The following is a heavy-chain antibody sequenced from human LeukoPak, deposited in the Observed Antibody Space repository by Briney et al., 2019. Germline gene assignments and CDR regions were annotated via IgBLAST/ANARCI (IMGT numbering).Heavy chain of an antibody. J-gene: IGHJ4*02. CDR1: GYSFTSYW. CDR3: ARHRPGYCSSTSCYE. CDR2: IEPSDSYT. Sequence: PGESLRISCKGSGYSFTSYWISWVRQMPGKGLEWMGRIEPSDSYTNYSPSFQGHVTISADKSISTAYLQWSSLKASDTAMYYCARHRPGYCSSTSCYEWGQGTLVTVSS. D-gene: IGHD2-2*03. V-gene: IGHV5-10-1*01.